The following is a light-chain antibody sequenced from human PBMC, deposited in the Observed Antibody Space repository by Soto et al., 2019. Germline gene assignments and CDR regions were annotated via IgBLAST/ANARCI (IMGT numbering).Light chain of an antibody. CDR3: QQYYSSPPT. Sequence: EIVLTQSPGTLSLSPGERATLFCRASQSFTTSQLAWYQQKPGQAPRVLIFGASSRATGIPDRFSGSGSGTDFTLTIGRLEPEDSAVYYCQQYYSSPPTFGQGTKVEIK. CDR1: QSFTTSQ. CDR2: GAS. V-gene: IGKV3-20*01. J-gene: IGKJ1*01.